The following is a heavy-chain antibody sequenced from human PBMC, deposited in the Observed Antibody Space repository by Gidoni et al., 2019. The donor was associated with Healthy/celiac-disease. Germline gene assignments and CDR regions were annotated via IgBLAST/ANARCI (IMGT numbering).Heavy chain of an antibody. CDR2: ISSSSSYI. J-gene: IGHJ4*02. V-gene: IGHV3-21*01. D-gene: IGHD6-19*01. CDR1: GFTFSSYS. Sequence: EVQLVESGGGLVKPGGSLRLSCAASGFTFSSYSMNWVRQAPGKGLEWVSSISSSSSYIYYADSVKGRFTISRDNAKNSLYLQMNSLRAEDTAGYYCASSSSGWYKSSSIDYWGQGTLVTVSS. CDR3: ASSSSGWYKSSSIDY.